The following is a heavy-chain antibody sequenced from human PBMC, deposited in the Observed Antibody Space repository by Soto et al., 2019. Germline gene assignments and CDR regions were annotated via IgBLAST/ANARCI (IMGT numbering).Heavy chain of an antibody. CDR3: ASQPICWTNYYYYYGMDG. CDR2: IWYDGSNK. V-gene: IGHV3-33*01. Sequence: GGSLRLSCAASGFTFSSYGMHWVRQAPGKGLEWVAVIWYDGSNKYYADSVKGRFTISRDNSKNTLYLQMNSLRAEDTAVYYCASQPICWTNYYYYYGMDGWGQGTTVTVSS. CDR1: GFTFSSYG. D-gene: IGHD1-1*01. J-gene: IGHJ6*02.